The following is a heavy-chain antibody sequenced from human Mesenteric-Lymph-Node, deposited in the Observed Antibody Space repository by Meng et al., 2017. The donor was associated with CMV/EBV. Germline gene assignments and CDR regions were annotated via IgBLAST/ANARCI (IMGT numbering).Heavy chain of an antibody. Sequence: GESLKISCATSGFTFSTYWMHWVRQAPGKGLVWVSRISSEGSSTNYVDSVKGRFTISRDNAKNSLYLQMNSLRAEDTAVYYCARANTDFWSGYHHYFDYWGQGTLVTVSS. V-gene: IGHV3-74*01. CDR3: ARANTDFWSGYHHYFDY. CDR2: ISSEGSST. D-gene: IGHD3-3*01. CDR1: GFTFSTYW. J-gene: IGHJ4*02.